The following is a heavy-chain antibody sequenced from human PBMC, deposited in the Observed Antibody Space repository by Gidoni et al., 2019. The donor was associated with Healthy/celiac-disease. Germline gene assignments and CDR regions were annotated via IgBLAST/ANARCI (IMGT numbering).Heavy chain of an antibody. CDR3: ARERRWLQLPSN. CDR2: INPSGGST. Sequence: QLQLVQSGAEVKQPGASVKVSCKASGSPFTSYYMHWVRQAPGQGLEWMGIINPSGGSTSYAQKFQGRVTMTRDTSTSTVYMELSSLRSEDTAVYYCARERRWLQLPSNWGQGTLVTVSS. D-gene: IGHD5-12*01. V-gene: IGHV1-46*01. CDR1: GSPFTSYY. J-gene: IGHJ4*02.